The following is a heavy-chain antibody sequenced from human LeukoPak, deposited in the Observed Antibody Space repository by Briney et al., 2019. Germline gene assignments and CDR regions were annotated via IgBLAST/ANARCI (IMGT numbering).Heavy chain of an antibody. D-gene: IGHD6-13*01. V-gene: IGHV3-53*01. CDR3: ANLPLGRIAAAGPYYYYYGMDV. Sequence: GSLRLSCAASGFTVSGDYMSWVRQAPGKGLEWVSIMYPGGGTYYAVSVKGRFTISRDNSKNTLYLQMNSLRAEDTAVYYCANLPLGRIAAAGPYYYYYGMDVWGQGTTVTVSS. CDR1: GFTVSGDY. CDR2: MYPGGGT. J-gene: IGHJ6*02.